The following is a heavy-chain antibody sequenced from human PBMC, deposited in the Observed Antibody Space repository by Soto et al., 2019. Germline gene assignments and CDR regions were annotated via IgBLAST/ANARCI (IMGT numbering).Heavy chain of an antibody. Sequence: SVKVSCKASGGTFSSYTISWVRQAPGQGREWMGRIIPIRGIANYAEKFQGRVTITADKSTSTAYMELSSLRSEGTAVYYCAREGVTPISLVYWGQGTLVTVSS. J-gene: IGHJ4*02. CDR2: IIPIRGIA. V-gene: IGHV1-69*04. D-gene: IGHD3-9*01. CDR3: AREGVTPISLVY. CDR1: GGTFSSYT.